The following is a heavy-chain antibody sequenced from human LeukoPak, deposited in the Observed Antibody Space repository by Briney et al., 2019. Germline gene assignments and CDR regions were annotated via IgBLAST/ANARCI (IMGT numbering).Heavy chain of an antibody. J-gene: IGHJ3*02. D-gene: IGHD2-2*02. V-gene: IGHV3-30*02. Sequence: GGSLRLSCTPSGSTFGDYFMSWFRQAPGKGLEWVAFIRYDGSNKYYADSVKGRFTISRDNSKNTLYLQMNSLRAEDTAVYYCAKEGQYCSSTSCYNPTNAFDIWGQGTMVTVSS. CDR2: IRYDGSNK. CDR3: AKEGQYCSSTSCYNPTNAFDI. CDR1: GSTFGDYF.